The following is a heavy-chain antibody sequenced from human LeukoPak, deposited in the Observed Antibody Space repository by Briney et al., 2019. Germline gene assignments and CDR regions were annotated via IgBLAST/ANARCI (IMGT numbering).Heavy chain of an antibody. J-gene: IGHJ4*02. CDR2: LSSGSSYM. CDR3: ARRRDSGSLQHFDY. V-gene: IGHV3-21*04. Sequence: GGSLRLSCAAPGFTFSSYSMNWVRQAPGKGLEWVSSLSSGSSYMYYADSVKGRFTISRDNAKNSLYLQMNSLRAEDTAVYYCARRRDSGSLQHFDYWGQGTLVTVSS. CDR1: GFTFSSYS. D-gene: IGHD1-26*01.